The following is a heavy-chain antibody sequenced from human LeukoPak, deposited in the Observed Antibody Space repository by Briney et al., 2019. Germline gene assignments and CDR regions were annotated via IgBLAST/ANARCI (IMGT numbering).Heavy chain of an antibody. D-gene: IGHD5-18*01. V-gene: IGHV3-30*18. CDR1: GFTFSSYG. J-gene: IGHJ4*02. Sequence: GRSLRLSCAASGFTFSSYGMHWVRQAPGKGLEWVAVISYDGSNKYYADSVKGRFTISRDNSRNTLYLQMKNLRAEDTAVYYCAKDLGYSYGWVDCWGQGTLVTVSS. CDR2: ISYDGSNK. CDR3: AKDLGYSYGWVDC.